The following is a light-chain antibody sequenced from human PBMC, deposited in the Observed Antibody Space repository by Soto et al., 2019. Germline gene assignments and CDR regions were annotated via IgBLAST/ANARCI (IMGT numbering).Light chain of an antibody. CDR3: QQRATWPWT. J-gene: IGKJ1*01. CDR1: QNIAIY. CDR2: DTF. V-gene: IGKV3-11*01. Sequence: VLTQSPATLSFSPGERATLSCRASQNIAIYLAWYQQKSGQSPRLLIYDTFNRAPGIPDRFSGSGSGTDFTLTISSLEPEDFAVYSCQQRATWPWTFGQGTTVEI.